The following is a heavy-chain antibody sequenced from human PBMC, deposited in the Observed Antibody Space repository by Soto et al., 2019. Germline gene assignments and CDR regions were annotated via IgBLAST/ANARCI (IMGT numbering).Heavy chain of an antibody. J-gene: IGHJ4*02. CDR1: GFTFSSYA. CDR3: AKDPLNDYGDYELDY. V-gene: IGHV3-23*01. Sequence: EVQLLESGGGLVQPGGSLRLSCAASGFTFSSYAMSWVRQAPGKGLEWVSAISGSSGSTYYADSVKGRFTISRDNSKNTMYLQISSLRAEDTAVYYCAKDPLNDYGDYELDYWGQGTLVTVSS. D-gene: IGHD4-17*01. CDR2: ISGSSGST.